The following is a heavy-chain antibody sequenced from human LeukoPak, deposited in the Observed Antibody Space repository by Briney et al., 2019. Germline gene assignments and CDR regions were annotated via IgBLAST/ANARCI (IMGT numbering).Heavy chain of an antibody. V-gene: IGHV3-48*03. CDR1: GFTFSSYE. CDR2: ISSSGSTI. Sequence: GGSLRLSCAASGFTFSSYEMNWVRQAPGKGLEWVSYISSSGSTIYYADSVKGRFTISRDNAKNSLYLQMNSLRAEDTAVYYCARVIYYMDVWGKGTTVTVSS. CDR3: ARVIYYMDV. J-gene: IGHJ6*03.